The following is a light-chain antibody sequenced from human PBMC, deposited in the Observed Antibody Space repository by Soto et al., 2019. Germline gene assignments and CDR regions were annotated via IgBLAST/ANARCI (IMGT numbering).Light chain of an antibody. CDR1: SSDVGAYNF. J-gene: IGLJ1*01. Sequence: QSALTQPRSVSGSPGQSVTISCTGTSSDVGAYNFVSWYQQHPGKAPKLIIYDVTKWPSGVPDRFSGSKSGNTASLTISGLQADDEADYYCCSYAGTYTYVFGTGTKVTV. CDR3: CSYAGTYTYV. V-gene: IGLV2-11*01. CDR2: DVT.